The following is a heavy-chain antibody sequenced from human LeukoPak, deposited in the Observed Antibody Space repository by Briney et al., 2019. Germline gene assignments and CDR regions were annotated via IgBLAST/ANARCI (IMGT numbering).Heavy chain of an antibody. J-gene: IGHJ4*02. CDR3: VYGLGASPNFDY. CDR1: GYTLTGSD. CDR2: INPNSGGT. Sequence: ASVKVSCKASGYTLTGSDMHWVRQAPGQGLEWMGWINPNSGGTNYAQKFQGRVTMTRDTSISTAYTELSRLRSDDTAVYYCVYGLGASPNFDYWGQGTLVTVSS. V-gene: IGHV1-2*02. D-gene: IGHD1-26*01.